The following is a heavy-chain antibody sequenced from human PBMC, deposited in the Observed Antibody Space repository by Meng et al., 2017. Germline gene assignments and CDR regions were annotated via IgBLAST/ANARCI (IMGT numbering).Heavy chain of an antibody. Sequence: SETLSLTCTVSGGSISSGGYYWSWIRQHPGKGLEWIGYIYYSGSTYYNPSLKSRVTISVDTSKNQFSLKLSSVTAADTAVYYCARSPVGANAFDIWGQGTRVTV. CDR1: GGSISSGGYY. CDR3: ARSPVGANAFDI. J-gene: IGHJ3*02. D-gene: IGHD1-26*01. CDR2: IYYSGST. V-gene: IGHV4-31*03.